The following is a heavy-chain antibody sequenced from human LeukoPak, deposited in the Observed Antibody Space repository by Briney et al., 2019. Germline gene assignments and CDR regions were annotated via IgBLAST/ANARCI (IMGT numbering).Heavy chain of an antibody. J-gene: IGHJ4*02. Sequence: GGSLRLSCAASGFTFSSYSMNWVREAPGKGLEWVSSISSSSSYIYYADSVKGRFTISRDNAKNSLYLQMNSLRAEDTAVYYSARERRWVRGVDYWGQGTLVTVSS. V-gene: IGHV3-21*01. D-gene: IGHD3-10*01. CDR1: GFTFSSYS. CDR3: ARERRWVRGVDY. CDR2: ISSSSSYI.